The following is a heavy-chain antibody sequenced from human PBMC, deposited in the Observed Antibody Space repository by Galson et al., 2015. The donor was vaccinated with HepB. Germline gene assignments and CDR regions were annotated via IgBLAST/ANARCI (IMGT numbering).Heavy chain of an antibody. CDR1: GFTFSSYW. J-gene: IGHJ6*02. CDR3: ARDLSYSSNFLSGSGYGMDV. V-gene: IGHV3-74*01. D-gene: IGHD4-11*01. Sequence: SLRLSCAASGFTFSSYWMHWVRQAPGKGLVWVSRINSDGSSTSYADSVKGRFTISKDNAKNTLYLQMNSLRAEDTAVYYCARDLSYSSNFLSGSGYGMDVWGQGATVTVSS. CDR2: INSDGSST.